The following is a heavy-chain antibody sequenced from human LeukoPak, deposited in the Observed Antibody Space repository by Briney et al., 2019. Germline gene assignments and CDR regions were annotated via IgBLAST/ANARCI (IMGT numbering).Heavy chain of an antibody. CDR3: AKDTSVTFGPRNWFDP. CDR1: RXTFSSYA. V-gene: IGHV3-23*01. CDR2: FTGSGGST. D-gene: IGHD4-17*01. J-gene: IGHJ5*02. Sequence: GGSLRLSCAASRXTFSSYAMSWVRQAPGKGLEWVSTFTGSGGSTFYADSVKGRFTISRDNSKNTLYMQMNSLRVEDTAVYYCAKDTSVTFGPRNWFDPWGQGTLVTVPS.